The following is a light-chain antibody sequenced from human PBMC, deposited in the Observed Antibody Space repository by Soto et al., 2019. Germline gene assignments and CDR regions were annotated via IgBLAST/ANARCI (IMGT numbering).Light chain of an antibody. Sequence: EVVLTHSPATLSLSPCERATLSWSASQSIRTSLAWYQQKPGQAPRLVIFDASNRANGVPARFGGSGSGTDFTLTINSLEPEDFAVYYCQQRNVWPPITFGQGTRLEI. V-gene: IGKV3-11*01. J-gene: IGKJ5*01. CDR1: QSIRTS. CDR2: DAS. CDR3: QQRNVWPPIT.